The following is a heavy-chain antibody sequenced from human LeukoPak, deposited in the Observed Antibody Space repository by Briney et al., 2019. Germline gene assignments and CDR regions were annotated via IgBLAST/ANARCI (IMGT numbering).Heavy chain of an antibody. CDR3: ARTFYDTLDSDAFDF. V-gene: IGHV1-2*02. D-gene: IGHD2/OR15-2a*01. Sequence: ASVKVSCKASGYTFTGYYMHWVRQAPGQGLEWMGWINPDSGGTNNAQKFQGRVTMTRDTSISTTYMELSRLRSDDTAVYYCARTFYDTLDSDAFDFWGQGTMVIVSS. CDR1: GYTFTGYY. J-gene: IGHJ3*01. CDR2: INPDSGGT.